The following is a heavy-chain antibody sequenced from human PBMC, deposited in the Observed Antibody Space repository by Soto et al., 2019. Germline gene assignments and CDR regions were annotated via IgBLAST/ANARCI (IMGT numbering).Heavy chain of an antibody. CDR2: INAGNGNT. V-gene: IGHV1-3*01. CDR1: GYTFISYG. D-gene: IGHD3-9*01. J-gene: IGHJ6*02. CDR3: AREVLTGWGLYYQGMDV. Sequence: ASVKVSCKASGYTFISYGISWVRQAPGQGLEWMGWINAGNGNTKYSQKFQGRVTITRDTSASTAYMELSSLRSEDTAVYYCAREVLTGWGLYYQGMDVGGQGTTVPVSS.